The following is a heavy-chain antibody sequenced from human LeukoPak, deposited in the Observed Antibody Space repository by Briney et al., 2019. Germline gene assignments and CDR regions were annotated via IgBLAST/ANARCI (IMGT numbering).Heavy chain of an antibody. J-gene: IGHJ4*02. Sequence: PGGSLGLSCAASGFTFSSYAMSWVRQAPGKGLEWVSAISGSGGSTYYADSVKGRFTISRDNSKNTLYLQMNSLRAEDTAVYYCAKDYDILTGFDYWGQGTLVTVSS. CDR2: ISGSGGST. D-gene: IGHD3-9*01. V-gene: IGHV3-23*01. CDR1: GFTFSSYA. CDR3: AKDYDILTGFDY.